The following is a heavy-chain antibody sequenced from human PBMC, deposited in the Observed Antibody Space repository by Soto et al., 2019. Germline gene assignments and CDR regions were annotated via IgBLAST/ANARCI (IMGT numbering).Heavy chain of an antibody. D-gene: IGHD2-15*01. Sequence: PGGSLRLSCAASGLTFSSYAMGWVRQAPGKGLEWVSATSGSGTSTYYADSVKGRFTISRDNAKNSLFLQMNSLRAEDTAVYYCSGCSGGACHRNYGMDVWGQGTTVTV. CDR1: GLTFSSYA. V-gene: IGHV3-23*01. J-gene: IGHJ6*02. CDR2: TSGSGTST. CDR3: SGCSGGACHRNYGMDV.